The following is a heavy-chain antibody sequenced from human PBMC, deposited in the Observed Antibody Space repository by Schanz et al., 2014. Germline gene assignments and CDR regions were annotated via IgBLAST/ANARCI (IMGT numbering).Heavy chain of an antibody. CDR2: ISSSSSTI. Sequence: EVQLVESGGGLVQPGKSLRLSCAASGFTFSSYALHWVRQAPGKGLEWVAYISSSSSTIHYAESVKGRFTISRDNSNKTVDLQMNSLRAEDTALYYCVRDELLWFGEVLSLDYWGQGALVTVSS. CDR3: VRDELLWFGEVLSLDY. V-gene: IGHV3-48*03. D-gene: IGHD3-10*01. CDR1: GFTFSSYA. J-gene: IGHJ4*02.